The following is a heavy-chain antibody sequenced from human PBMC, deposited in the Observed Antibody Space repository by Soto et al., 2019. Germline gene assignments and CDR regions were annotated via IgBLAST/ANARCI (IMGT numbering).Heavy chain of an antibody. CDR2: INHSGST. D-gene: IGHD6-19*01. Sequence: HVQLQQWGAGLLKPSETLSLTCAVYGGSFSGYYWSWIRQPPGKGLEWIGEINHSGSTNYNPSLKSRVTISVDTSKNQFSLKLSSVTAADTAVYYCARGQRFRSSGWPYFDYWGQGTLVTVSS. V-gene: IGHV4-34*01. J-gene: IGHJ4*02. CDR3: ARGQRFRSSGWPYFDY. CDR1: GGSFSGYY.